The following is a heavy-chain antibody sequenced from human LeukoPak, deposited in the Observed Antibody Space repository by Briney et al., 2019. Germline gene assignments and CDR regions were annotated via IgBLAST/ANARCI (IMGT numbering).Heavy chain of an antibody. J-gene: IGHJ6*03. D-gene: IGHD2-2*01. V-gene: IGHV3-23*01. CDR2: ISGSGSGT. CDR3: ARSGKEGYQLLYYYYYYMDV. CDR1: GFTFSNYA. Sequence: PGGSLRLSCEVSGFTFSNYAMSWVRQAPGKGLEWVSGISGSGSGTHHADSVKGRFTISRDNSKNTLYLQLSSLRAEDSAVYYCARSGKEGYQLLYYYYYYMDVWGKGTTVTVSS.